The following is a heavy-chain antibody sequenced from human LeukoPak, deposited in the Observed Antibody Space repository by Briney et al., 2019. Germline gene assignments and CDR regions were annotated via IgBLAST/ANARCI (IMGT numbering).Heavy chain of an antibody. J-gene: IGHJ4*02. D-gene: IGHD3-3*01. CDR2: INHSGST. CDR1: GGSFSGYY. CDR3: ARVPHYDFWSGYSLLGIDY. Sequence: SETLSLTCAVYGGSFSGYYWSWIRQPPGKGLEWVGEINHSGSTNYNPSLKSRVTILVDTSKNQFSLKLSSVTAADTAVYYCARVPHYDFWSGYSLLGIDYWGQGTLVTVSS. V-gene: IGHV4-34*01.